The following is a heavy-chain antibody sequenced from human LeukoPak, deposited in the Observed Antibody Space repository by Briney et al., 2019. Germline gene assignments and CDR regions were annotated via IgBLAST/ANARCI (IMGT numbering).Heavy chain of an antibody. J-gene: IGHJ4*02. CDR1: GFTFSSYG. D-gene: IGHD3-3*01. V-gene: IGHV3-30*03. CDR2: ISYDGSNK. CDR3: ARDRVDYDFWSGYVEY. Sequence: GGSLRLSCAASGFTFSSYGMHWVRQAPGKGLEWVAVISYDGSNKYYADSVKGRFTISRDNSKNTLYLQMNSLRAEDTAVYYCARDRVDYDFWSGYVEYWGQGTLVTVSS.